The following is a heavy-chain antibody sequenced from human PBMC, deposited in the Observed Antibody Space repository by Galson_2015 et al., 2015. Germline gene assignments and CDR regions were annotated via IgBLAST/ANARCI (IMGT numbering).Heavy chain of an antibody. CDR3: ASRYCSGGRCYSNILDYFDY. D-gene: IGHD2-15*01. Sequence: SLRLSCAASGFTFSTYWMSWVRQAPGKGLEWVANINQDGSEIHYVDSVKGRFTISRDNAKNSLYLHMNSLRAEDTAVYYCASRYCSGGRCYSNILDYFDYRGQGTLVTVSS. J-gene: IGHJ4*02. V-gene: IGHV3-7*01. CDR1: GFTFSTYW. CDR2: INQDGSEI.